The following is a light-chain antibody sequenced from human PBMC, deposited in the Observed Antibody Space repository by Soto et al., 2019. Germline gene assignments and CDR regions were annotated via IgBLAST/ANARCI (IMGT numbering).Light chain of an antibody. V-gene: IGKV2-28*01. Sequence: DIVMTQSPLSLPVTPGEPASISCRSSQSLLHSNGYNYLDWYLQQPGQSPQLLIYLGSNRASGVPDRLSGSGSGPDVTLKISRVEAEDVGVYYCMQARQTPLYTFGQGTKLEIK. CDR2: LGS. CDR3: MQARQTPLYT. CDR1: QSLLHSNGYNY. J-gene: IGKJ2*01.